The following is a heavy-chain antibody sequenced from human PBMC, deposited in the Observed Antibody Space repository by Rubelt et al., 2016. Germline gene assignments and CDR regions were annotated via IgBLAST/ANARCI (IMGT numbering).Heavy chain of an antibody. CDR3: ASPMEGYSGYDYGMDV. D-gene: IGHD5-12*01. CDR1: GGTFSSYA. V-gene: IGHV1-69*13. J-gene: IGHJ6*02. CDR2: IIPLFGTA. Sequence: KPGSSVKVSCKASGGTFSSYAISWVRQAPGQGLEWMGGIIPLFGTANYAQKFQGRVTITADESTSTAYMELSSLRSEDTAVYYCASPMEGYSGYDYGMDVWGQGTTVTVSS.